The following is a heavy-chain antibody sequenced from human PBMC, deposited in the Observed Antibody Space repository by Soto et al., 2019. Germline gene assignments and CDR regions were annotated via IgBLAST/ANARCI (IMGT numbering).Heavy chain of an antibody. D-gene: IGHD3-22*01. CDR1: GFTFSSYD. V-gene: IGHV3-13*04. CDR2: IGTAGDT. Sequence: LRLSCSASGFTFSSYDMHWVRQGPGKGLEWVSAIGTAGDTNYAGSVKGRFTISRENAKNSLYLQMNSLRAGDTAIYFCARAIGPTLFDYWGQGTLVTVSS. CDR3: ARAIGPTLFDY. J-gene: IGHJ4*02.